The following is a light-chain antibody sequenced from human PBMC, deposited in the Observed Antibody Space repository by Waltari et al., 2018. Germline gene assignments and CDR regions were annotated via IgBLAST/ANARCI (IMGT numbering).Light chain of an antibody. CDR2: AAS. Sequence: DIQMTQSPSSLSASVGDRVTITCRESPSISIHLNWFQQKPGKAPTVLIYAASRLQSVVPLRFSGSGSGTDFTLSISCLQSEDFATYYCQQYYDYQRSFGQGTKVEIK. V-gene: IGKV1-39*01. CDR1: PSISIH. J-gene: IGKJ1*01. CDR3: QQYYDYQRS.